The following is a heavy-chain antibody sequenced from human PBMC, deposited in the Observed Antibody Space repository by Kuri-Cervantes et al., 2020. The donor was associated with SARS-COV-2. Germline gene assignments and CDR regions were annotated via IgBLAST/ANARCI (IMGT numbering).Heavy chain of an antibody. V-gene: IGHV3-21*01. CDR1: GFTFSSYR. CDR3: TRPASTGQVTEDY. D-gene: IGHD2-21*02. J-gene: IGHJ4*02. CDR2: ISSSSSYI. Sequence: GESLKISCAASGFTFSSYRMNWVRQAPGKGLEWVSSISSSSSYIYYADSVKGRFTISRDNAKNSLYLQMNSLRAEDTAVYYCTRPASTGQVTEDYWGQGTLVTVSS.